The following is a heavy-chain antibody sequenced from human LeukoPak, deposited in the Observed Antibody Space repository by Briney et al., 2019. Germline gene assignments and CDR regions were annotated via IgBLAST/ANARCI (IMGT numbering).Heavy chain of an antibody. CDR2: IFTGGTT. CDR1: GASISSGSYY. J-gene: IGHJ4*02. Sequence: SETLSLTCTVSGASISSGSYYWNWIRQPAGKGLEWLGHIFTGGTTNYNASLASRLTISLDTAKNQFSLYLSSVTAADTAMYFCARSSLAVFFDYWGQGTLVTASS. CDR3: ARSSLAVFFDY. V-gene: IGHV4-61*09.